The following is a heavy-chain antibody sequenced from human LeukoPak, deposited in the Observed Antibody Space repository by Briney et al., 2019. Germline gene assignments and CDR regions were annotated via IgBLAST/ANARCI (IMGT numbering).Heavy chain of an antibody. J-gene: IGHJ6*02. CDR2: ISKDGNIR. D-gene: IGHD2-2*01. V-gene: IGHV3-30-3*01. CDR1: GFTFSSYA. CDR3: ARVSGLGYCSSTSCSPTTTYYYYGMDV. Sequence: GGSLRLSCSASGFTFSSYAMDWVRQAPGMGLEWVAIISKDGNIRNYAASVKGRFTVSRDNSKSTLYLQMNSLRAEDTAVYYCARVSGLGYCSSTSCSPTTTYYYYGMDVWGQGTTVTVSS.